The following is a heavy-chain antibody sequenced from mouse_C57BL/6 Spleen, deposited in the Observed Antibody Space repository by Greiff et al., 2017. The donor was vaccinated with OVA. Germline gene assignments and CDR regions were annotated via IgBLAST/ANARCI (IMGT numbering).Heavy chain of an antibody. CDR2: IYPGDGDT. CDR1: GYAFSSYW. Sequence: VQLQQSGAELVKPGASVKISCKASGYAFSSYWMNWVKQRPGKGLEWIGQIYPGDGDTNYNGKFKGKATLTADKSSSTAYMQLSSLTSEDSAVYFCARFITLSYCDYWGQGTTLTVSS. J-gene: IGHJ2*01. D-gene: IGHD1-1*01. V-gene: IGHV1-80*01. CDR3: ARFITLSYCDY.